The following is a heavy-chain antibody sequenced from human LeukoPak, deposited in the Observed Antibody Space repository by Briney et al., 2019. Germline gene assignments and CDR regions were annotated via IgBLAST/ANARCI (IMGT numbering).Heavy chain of an antibody. CDR3: ARHRMRDYFDY. J-gene: IGHJ4*02. Sequence: SETLSLTFTVSGGSISSDYWSWIRQPPGKGLEWIGYIYYSGSTNYNPSLKSRVTISVDTSKNQFSLKLSSVTAADTAVYYCARHRMRDYFDYWGQGTLVTVSS. V-gene: IGHV4-59*08. CDR1: GGSISSDY. D-gene: IGHD3-10*01. CDR2: IYYSGST.